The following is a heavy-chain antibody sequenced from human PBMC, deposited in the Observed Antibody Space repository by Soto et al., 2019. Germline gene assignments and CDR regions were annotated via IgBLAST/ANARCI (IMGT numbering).Heavy chain of an antibody. D-gene: IGHD3-10*01. CDR1: GGTFSSYA. CDR3: ASTYYYGSGSYYVFDY. V-gene: IGHV1-69*13. CDR2: IIPIFGTA. J-gene: IGHJ4*02. Sequence: VASVKVSCKASGGTFSSYAISWVRQAPGQGLEWMGGIIPIFGTANYAQKFQGRVTITADESTSTAYMELSSLRSEDTAVYYCASTYYYGSGSYYVFDYWGQGTLVTVSS.